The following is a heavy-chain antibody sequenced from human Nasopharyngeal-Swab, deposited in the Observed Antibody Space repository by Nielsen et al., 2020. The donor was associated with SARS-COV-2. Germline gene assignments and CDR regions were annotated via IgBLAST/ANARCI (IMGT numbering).Heavy chain of an antibody. D-gene: IGHD5-12*01. CDR3: ARRRGYSAYDYGMDV. V-gene: IGHV1-8*03. CDR2: MNPNSDNT. Sequence: SVKVSCKASAYTFTSYEINWVRQATGQGLEWMGWMNPNSDNTGYAQKFQGRVTITMNTSISTAYMELSSLRPEDTAVYYCARRRGYSAYDYGMDVWGQGTTVTVSS. J-gene: IGHJ6*02. CDR1: AYTFTSYE.